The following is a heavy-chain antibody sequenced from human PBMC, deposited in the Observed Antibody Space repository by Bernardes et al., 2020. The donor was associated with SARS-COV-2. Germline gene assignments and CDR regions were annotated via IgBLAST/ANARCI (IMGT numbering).Heavy chain of an antibody. Sequence: GGSLRLSCAASGLNLRSSSINWVRQAPGKGLEWISNINGDSTTIYYADSVKGRFTISRDNAKNSLYLQMNSLRDEDTAVYYCAAETRVASPNARGYFDSWGQGTLVTVSS. CDR1: GLNLRSSS. V-gene: IGHV3-48*02. J-gene: IGHJ4*02. CDR2: INGDSTTI. D-gene: IGHD2-8*01. CDR3: AAETRVASPNARGYFDS.